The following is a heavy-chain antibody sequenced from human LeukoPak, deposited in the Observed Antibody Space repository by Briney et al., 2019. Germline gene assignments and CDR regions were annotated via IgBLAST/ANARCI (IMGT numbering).Heavy chain of an antibody. CDR1: GGSISSYY. D-gene: IGHD2-8*01. CDR2: IYYSGST. Sequence: PSETLSLTCTVSGGSISSYYWSWIRQPPGKGLEWIGYIYYSGSTNYNPSLKSRVTISVDTSKNQFSLKLSSVTAADTAVYYCARDHTNLGDFDYWGQGTLATVSS. J-gene: IGHJ4*02. V-gene: IGHV4-59*01. CDR3: ARDHTNLGDFDY.